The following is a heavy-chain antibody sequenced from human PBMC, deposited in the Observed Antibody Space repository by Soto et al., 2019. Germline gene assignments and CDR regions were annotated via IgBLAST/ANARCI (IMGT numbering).Heavy chain of an antibody. D-gene: IGHD3-22*01. CDR3: VRDHYYDNSGPLDY. V-gene: IGHV1-18*01. J-gene: IGHJ4*02. Sequence: ASVKVSCKASGYMFTNYGINWVRQAPGQGLEWMGWISGYNDKTKYAQKFQGRVSLTTDKSTTTAYMELRSLRSDDTAIYYCVRDHYYDNSGPLDYWGQGTLVTVSS. CDR2: ISGYNDKT. CDR1: GYMFTNYG.